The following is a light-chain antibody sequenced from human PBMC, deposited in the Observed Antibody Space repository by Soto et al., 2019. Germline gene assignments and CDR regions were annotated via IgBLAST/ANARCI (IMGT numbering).Light chain of an antibody. Sequence: DIQMTQSPSTLSSSLGXRVTITCRASQSISNWLAWYQQKPGTAPKVLIYHASNLQSGVSSRFIGSGSGTDFTLTISSLQPEDFATYYCQQSYNTPLIAFGQGTRLENK. CDR3: QQSYNTPLIA. CDR2: HAS. CDR1: QSISNW. V-gene: IGKV1-39*01. J-gene: IGKJ5*01.